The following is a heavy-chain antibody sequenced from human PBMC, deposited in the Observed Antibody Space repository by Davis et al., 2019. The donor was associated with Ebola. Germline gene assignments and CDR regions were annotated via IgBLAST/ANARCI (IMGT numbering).Heavy chain of an antibody. CDR2: ISANGESP. V-gene: IGHV3-23*01. J-gene: IGHJ2*01. CDR3: AKDTASGWSTGYFDL. CDR1: GFTFSSYV. D-gene: IGHD6-19*01. Sequence: GGSLRLSCAASGFTFSSYVMSWVRQAPGKGLEWVSGISANGESPNYADSVKGRFTVSRDNSKNTMYLQMNSLRAEDTAVFHCAKDTASGWSTGYFDLWGRGTLVTVSS.